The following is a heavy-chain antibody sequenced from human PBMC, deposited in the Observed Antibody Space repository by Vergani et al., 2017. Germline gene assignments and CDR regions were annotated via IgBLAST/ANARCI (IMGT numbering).Heavy chain of an antibody. CDR2: ISAYNGKT. V-gene: IGHV1-18*01. D-gene: IGHD6-6*01. J-gene: IGHJ6*02. CDR1: GYTFTSYG. Sequence: QVQLVQSGAEVKKPGASVKVSCKASGYTFTSYGISWVRQAPGQGLEWMGWISAYNGKTNFAQKLQGRVTMTTDTSTSTAYMELRSLRSDDTAVYYCARDSYSSSGFRSHGMDVWGQGTTVTVSS. CDR3: ARDSYSSSGFRSHGMDV.